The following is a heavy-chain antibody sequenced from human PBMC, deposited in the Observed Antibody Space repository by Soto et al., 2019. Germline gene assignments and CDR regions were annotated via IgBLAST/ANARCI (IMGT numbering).Heavy chain of an antibody. CDR2: INPNSGGT. CDR3: ARLYYYDSSGYYWVGYYFDY. Sequence: ASVKVSCKVSGYTLTELSMHWVRQAPGQGLEWMGWINPNSGGTNYAQKFQGWVTMTRDTSISTAYMELSRLGSDDTAVYYCARLYYYDSSGYYWVGYYFDYWGQGTLVTVSS. J-gene: IGHJ4*02. V-gene: IGHV1-2*04. D-gene: IGHD3-22*01. CDR1: GYTLTELS.